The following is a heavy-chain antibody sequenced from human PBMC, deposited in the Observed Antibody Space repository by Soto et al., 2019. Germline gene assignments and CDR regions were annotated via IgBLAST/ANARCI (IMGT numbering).Heavy chain of an antibody. CDR1: GYTFTSYG. Sequence: QVQLVQSGAEVKKPGASVKVSCKASGYTFTSYGISWVRQAPGQGLEWMGWISAYNGNTNYAQKLPGRVTMTTDTSTRTAYMELRSLRSDDAAVYYCAGGDLGYCSSTSCYAGYYYYGMDVWGQGTTVTVSS. D-gene: IGHD2-2*01. CDR3: AGGDLGYCSSTSCYAGYYYYGMDV. J-gene: IGHJ6*02. CDR2: ISAYNGNT. V-gene: IGHV1-18*01.